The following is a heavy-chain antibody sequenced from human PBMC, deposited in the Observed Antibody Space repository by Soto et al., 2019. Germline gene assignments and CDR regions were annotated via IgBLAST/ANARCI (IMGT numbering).Heavy chain of an antibody. V-gene: IGHV1-46*01. Sequence: QVQLVQSGAEVKKPGASVKVSCKASGYIFTAYSMHWVRQAPGQGLEWMGVVNPSGGSTNYAQKSQGRINMTRDTSTSTVYMDLSSLTSEDTAVYYCAREENCSDGICYSEYFQRWGPGTLVTVSS. CDR3: AREENCSDGICYSEYFQR. J-gene: IGHJ1*01. CDR1: GYIFTAYS. D-gene: IGHD2-15*01. CDR2: VNPSGGST.